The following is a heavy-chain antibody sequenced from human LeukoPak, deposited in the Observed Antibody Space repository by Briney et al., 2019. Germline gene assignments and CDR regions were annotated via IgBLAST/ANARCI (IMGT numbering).Heavy chain of an antibody. CDR3: ARVGATLV. J-gene: IGHJ4*02. CDR2: IYYSGST. Sequence: SETLSLTCTVSGGSISSYYWSWIRQPPGKGLEWIGYIYYSGSTNYNPPLKSRVTISVDTSKNQFSLKLSSVTAADTAVYYCARVGATLVWGQGTLVTVSS. V-gene: IGHV4-59*01. CDR1: GGSISSYY. D-gene: IGHD1-26*01.